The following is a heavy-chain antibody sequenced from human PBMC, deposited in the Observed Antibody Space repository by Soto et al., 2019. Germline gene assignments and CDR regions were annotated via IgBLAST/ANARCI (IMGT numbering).Heavy chain of an antibody. CDR3: ARDGLAFWSGYYPLRGWFDP. CDR2: IIPIFGTA. Sequence: GASVKVSCKASGGTFSSYAISWVRQAPGQGLEWMGGIIPIFGTANYAQKFQGRVTITADKSTSTAYMELCSLRSEETAVYYCARDGLAFWSGYYPLRGWFDPWGQGTLVTVSS. V-gene: IGHV1-69*06. CDR1: GGTFSSYA. D-gene: IGHD3-3*01. J-gene: IGHJ5*02.